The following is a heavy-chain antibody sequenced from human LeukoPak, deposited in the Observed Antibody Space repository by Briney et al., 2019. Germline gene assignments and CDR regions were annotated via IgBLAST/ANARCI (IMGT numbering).Heavy chain of an antibody. CDR2: IGTAGDT. V-gene: IGHV3-13*01. J-gene: IGHJ6*02. D-gene: IGHD4-17*01. Sequence: GGSLRLSCAASEFTFSNYDMHWVRQATGKGLEWVSAIGTAGDTYYPGSVKGRFTISRENAKNSLYLQMNSLRAGDTAVYYCAKSTTTVTTSLFGMDVWGQGTTVTVSS. CDR3: AKSTTTVTTSLFGMDV. CDR1: EFTFSNYD.